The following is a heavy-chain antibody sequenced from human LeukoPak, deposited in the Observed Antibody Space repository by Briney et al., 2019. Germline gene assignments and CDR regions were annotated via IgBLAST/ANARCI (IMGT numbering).Heavy chain of an antibody. CDR2: IIPILGIA. CDR1: GGTFSSYA. CDR3: ASRDGVQGGVY. Sequence: SVKVSCKASGGTFSSYAISWVRQAPGQGLEWMGRIIPILGIANYAQKFQGRVTITADKSTSTAYMELSSLRSEDTAVYYCASRDGVQGGVYWGQGTLVTVSS. J-gene: IGHJ4*02. D-gene: IGHD3-10*01. V-gene: IGHV1-69*04.